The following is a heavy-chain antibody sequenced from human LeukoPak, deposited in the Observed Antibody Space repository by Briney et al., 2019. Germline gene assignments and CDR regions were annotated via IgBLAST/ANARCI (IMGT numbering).Heavy chain of an antibody. V-gene: IGHV3-21*01. CDR3: AREYDFWSGYADY. CDR2: ISSSSSYI. Sequence: GGSLRLSCVASGFTLSSYSMNWVRQAPGKGLEWVSSISSSSSYIYYADSVKGRFTISRDNAKNSLYLQMNSLRAEDTAVYYCAREYDFWSGYADYWGQGTLVTVSS. CDR1: GFTLSSYS. J-gene: IGHJ4*02. D-gene: IGHD3/OR15-3a*01.